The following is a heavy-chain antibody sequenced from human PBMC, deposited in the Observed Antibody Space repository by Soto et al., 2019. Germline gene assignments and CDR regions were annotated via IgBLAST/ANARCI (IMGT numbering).Heavy chain of an antibody. Sequence: GESLKISCNGSGYSFTSYWIGWVLQMPGKGLEWMGIIYPGDSDTRYSPSFQGQVTISADKSISTAYLQWSSLKASDTAMYYCYSGSYYYYYGMDVWGQGTTVTVSS. V-gene: IGHV5-51*01. CDR3: YSGSYYYYYGMDV. CDR2: IYPGDSDT. D-gene: IGHD1-26*01. J-gene: IGHJ6*02. CDR1: GYSFTSYW.